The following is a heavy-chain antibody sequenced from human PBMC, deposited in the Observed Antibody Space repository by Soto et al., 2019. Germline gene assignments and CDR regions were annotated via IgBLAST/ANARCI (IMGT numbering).Heavy chain of an antibody. Sequence: QMQLVQSVPEVKKPGTSVKVSCKASGFTFTSSAMQWVRQARGQRLEWIGWIVVGSGNTNYAQKCQERVTITRDMSTSTAYMELSSLRSEDTAVYYCAAALGSSSWPYYYYMDVWGKGTTVTVSS. J-gene: IGHJ6*03. D-gene: IGHD6-13*01. V-gene: IGHV1-58*02. CDR2: IVVGSGNT. CDR3: AAALGSSSWPYYYYMDV. CDR1: GFTFTSSA.